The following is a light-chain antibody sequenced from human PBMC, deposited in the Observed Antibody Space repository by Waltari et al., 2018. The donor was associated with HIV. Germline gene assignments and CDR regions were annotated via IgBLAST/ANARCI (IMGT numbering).Light chain of an antibody. Sequence: QAALTQPASVSGSPEQSCTLSCPGPARAVGDATYVSWYQHYPGKSPNYIIYEFNKRPSRVSNGFHGSKAGNKASLTVSGLQAKDESYYYCCSYAGRSTVGCYVFGTGTKVTVL. CDR2: EFN. J-gene: IGLJ1*01. CDR1: ARAVGDATY. V-gene: IGLV2-23*02. CDR3: CSYAGRSTVGCYV.